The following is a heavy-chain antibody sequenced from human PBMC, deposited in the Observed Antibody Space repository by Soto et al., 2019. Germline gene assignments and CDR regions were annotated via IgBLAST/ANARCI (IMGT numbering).Heavy chain of an antibody. Sequence: QGQLVQSGAEVKKPGASVKVSCKASGYTFTSYGISWVRQAPGQGLEWMGWISAYNGNTNYAQKHQGRVTMTTDTATSTVYTELSRLRADGTAGCYCASTTASAGADKGGWADYFGSWGQGTLVTVSS. CDR1: GYTFTSYG. V-gene: IGHV1-18*01. CDR2: ISAYNGNT. J-gene: IGHJ4*02. CDR3: ASTTASAGADKGGWADYFGS. D-gene: IGHD6-19*01.